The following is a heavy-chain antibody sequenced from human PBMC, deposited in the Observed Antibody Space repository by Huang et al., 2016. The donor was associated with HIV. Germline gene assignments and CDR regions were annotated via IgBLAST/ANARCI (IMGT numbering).Heavy chain of an antibody. CDR3: ARVESRRYYDSSGYYY. Sequence: QVQLVQSGAEVKKPGSSVKVSCKASGGTFSRYAISWVRLAPGQVIEWMGGIIPICGTANCAQKFQGRVTITADESTSTAYMELSSLRSEDTAVYYCARVESRRYYDSSGYYYWGQGTLVTVSS. CDR2: IIPICGTA. D-gene: IGHD3-22*01. CDR1: GGTFSRYA. V-gene: IGHV1-69*01. J-gene: IGHJ4*02.